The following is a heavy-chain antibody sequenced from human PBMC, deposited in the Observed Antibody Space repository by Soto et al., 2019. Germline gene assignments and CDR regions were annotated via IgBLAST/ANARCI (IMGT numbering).Heavy chain of an antibody. CDR1: GFTFSSYA. J-gene: IGHJ3*02. Sequence: PAGSLRLSCAASGFTFSSYAISWSRQAPGKGLEWVSAISGSGGSTYYADSVKGRFTISRDNSKNTLYLQMNSLRAEDTAVYYCAKDYDYIWGRPLDIRGQGTMVTVSS. V-gene: IGHV3-23*01. CDR3: AKDYDYIWGRPLDI. D-gene: IGHD3-16*01. CDR2: ISGSGGST.